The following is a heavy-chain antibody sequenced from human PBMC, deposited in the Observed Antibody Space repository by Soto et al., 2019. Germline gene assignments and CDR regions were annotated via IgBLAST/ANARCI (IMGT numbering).Heavy chain of an antibody. J-gene: IGHJ4*02. CDR2: ISTSGRTI. CDR1: GFTFSSYE. Sequence: GGSLRLSCAASGFTFSSYEMNWVRQAPGKGLEWVSYISTSGRTIYYADSVKGRFTISRDNAKNSLFLQMNGLRGEDTGIYYCAKDIYDWGQGTLVTV. V-gene: IGHV3-48*03. CDR3: AKDIYD. D-gene: IGHD2-2*02.